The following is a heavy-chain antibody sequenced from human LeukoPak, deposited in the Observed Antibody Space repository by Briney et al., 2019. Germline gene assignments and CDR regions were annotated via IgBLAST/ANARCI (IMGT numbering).Heavy chain of an antibody. CDR2: MNPNSGNT. D-gene: IGHD3-9*01. J-gene: IGHJ4*02. Sequence: ASVKVSCKASGYTFTSYDINWVRQATGQGLEWMGWMNPNSGNTGYAQKFQGRVTMTRNASISTAYMELSSLRSVDTAVYYCARVVDDILTGYYNLIDYWGQGTLVTVSS. CDR1: GYTFTSYD. CDR3: ARVVDDILTGYYNLIDY. V-gene: IGHV1-8*01.